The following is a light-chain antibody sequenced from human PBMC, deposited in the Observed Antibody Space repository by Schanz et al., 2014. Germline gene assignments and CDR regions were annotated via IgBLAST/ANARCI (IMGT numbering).Light chain of an antibody. CDR1: QSVSSY. J-gene: IGKJ3*01. CDR2: AAS. CDR3: QQYGDSPPVG. Sequence: ETVLTQSPVTLSLSPGERATLSCRASQSVSSYLAWYQQKPGQAPRLLIYAASSRATGVPDRFSGSGSGTDFTLTISRLEPEDFAVYYCQQYGDSPPVGFGPGTKVDIK. V-gene: IGKV3-20*01.